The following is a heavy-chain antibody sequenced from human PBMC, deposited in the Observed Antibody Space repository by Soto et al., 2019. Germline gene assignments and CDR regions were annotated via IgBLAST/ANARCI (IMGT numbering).Heavy chain of an antibody. CDR2: ISSSTRNI. V-gene: IGHV3-48*02. D-gene: IGHD4-17*01. CDR3: ARAHDYGVYEATGMEY. J-gene: IGHJ4*02. Sequence: EVQLVESGGGLVQPGGSLRLSCAASGFTFGRYSMNWVRQAPGKGLEWVSYISSSTRNIYYTDSVKGRVTSSRDNAKNSLYLQMNSLTDDDTAVYYCARAHDYGVYEATGMEYWGQGNLVTVSS. CDR1: GFTFGRYS.